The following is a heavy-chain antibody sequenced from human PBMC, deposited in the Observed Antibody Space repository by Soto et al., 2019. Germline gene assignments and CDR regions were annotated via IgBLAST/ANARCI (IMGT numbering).Heavy chain of an antibody. Sequence: GASVKVSCKASGYTFTSYYMHWVRQAPGQGLEWMGIINPSGGSTSYAQKFQGRVTMTRDTATSTVYMELSSLRSDDTAVYYCARGIATPDSWFDPWGQGTLVTVSS. CDR3: ARGIATPDSWFDP. V-gene: IGHV1-46*01. D-gene: IGHD2-21*01. CDR1: GYTFTSYY. CDR2: INPSGGST. J-gene: IGHJ5*02.